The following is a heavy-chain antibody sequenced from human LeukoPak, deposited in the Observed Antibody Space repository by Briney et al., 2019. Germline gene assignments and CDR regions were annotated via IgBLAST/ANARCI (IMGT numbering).Heavy chain of an antibody. CDR2: INHSGST. CDR1: GGSFSGYY. Sequence: SETLSLTCAVYGGSFSGYYWSWIRQPPRKGLEWIGEINHSGSTNYNPSLKSRVTISVDTSKNQFSLKLSSVTAADTAVYYCARGRGSQLGYYYYYYMDVWGKGTTVTVSS. CDR3: ARGRGSQLGYYYYYYMDV. V-gene: IGHV4-34*01. J-gene: IGHJ6*03. D-gene: IGHD7-27*01.